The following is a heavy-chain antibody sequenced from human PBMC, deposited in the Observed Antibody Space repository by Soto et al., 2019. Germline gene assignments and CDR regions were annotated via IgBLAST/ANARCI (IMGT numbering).Heavy chain of an antibody. V-gene: IGHV3-73*02. D-gene: IGHD2-15*01. CDR1: GFTFSGSS. CDR2: IRNKVHSYAT. J-gene: IGHJ4*02. CDR3: ISHSPEDMKRT. Sequence: EVQLVESGGGLVQPGGSPKLSCAASGFTFSGSSVHWVRQASGKGLEWVGRIRNKVHSYATAYAASVRGRFTISRDDSKNTTFLQMKSLNTEDTAVYYCISHSPEDMKRTWGQGTLVTVSS.